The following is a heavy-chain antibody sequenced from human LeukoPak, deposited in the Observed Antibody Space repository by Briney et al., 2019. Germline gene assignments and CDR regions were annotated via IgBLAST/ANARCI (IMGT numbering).Heavy chain of an antibody. CDR3: ARDRSGKAAAGSGDY. Sequence: ASVKVSCKASGYTFSSYYVHWVRQAPGQGLEWMGWISAYNGNTNYAQKLQGRVTMTTDTSTSTAYMELRSLRSDDTAVYYCARDRSGKAAAGSGDYWGQGTLVTVSS. CDR2: ISAYNGNT. V-gene: IGHV1-18*04. J-gene: IGHJ4*02. CDR1: GYTFSSYY. D-gene: IGHD6-13*01.